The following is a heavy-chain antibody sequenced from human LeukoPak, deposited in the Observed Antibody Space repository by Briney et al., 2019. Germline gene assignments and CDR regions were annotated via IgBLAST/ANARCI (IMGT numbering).Heavy chain of an antibody. Sequence: ASVKVSCKASGYTFTGYYMHWVRQAPGQGLEWMGWINPNSGGTNYAQKFQGRVTMTRDTSISTAYMELSRLRSGDTAVYYCARDRGAGLQGFGVAYYFDYWGQGTLVTVSS. V-gene: IGHV1-2*02. CDR2: INPNSGGT. CDR3: ARDRGAGLQGFGVAYYFDY. CDR1: GYTFTGYY. J-gene: IGHJ4*02. D-gene: IGHD3-3*01.